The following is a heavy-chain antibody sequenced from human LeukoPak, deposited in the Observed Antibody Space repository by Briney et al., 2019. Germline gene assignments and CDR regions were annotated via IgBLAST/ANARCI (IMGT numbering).Heavy chain of an antibody. CDR2: TYYRSKWSN. V-gene: IGHV6-1*01. D-gene: IGHD4/OR15-4a*01. Sequence: SQTLSLTCAISGDCVSSKSAAWNWIRQSPSGGLEWVGRTYYRSKWSNDYAASVKSRITVNPDTSKNQFSLQLSSVTPEDTAVYYCARSRGATFDYWGQGTLVTVSP. J-gene: IGHJ4*02. CDR3: ARSRGATFDY. CDR1: GDCVSSKSAA.